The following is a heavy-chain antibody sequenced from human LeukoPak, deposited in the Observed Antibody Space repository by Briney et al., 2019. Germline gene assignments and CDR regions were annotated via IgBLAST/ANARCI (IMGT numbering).Heavy chain of an antibody. CDR2: INPNSGDT. D-gene: IGHD3-10*01. V-gene: IGHV1-2*02. J-gene: IGHJ4*02. Sequence: ASVKVSCKTSGYTFTGYYMHWVRQAPGQGLEWMGWINPNSGDTNYAQKFQGRVTMTRDTSTSTAYMDLSRLRSDDTAVYYCAPSGDQYYFDHWGQGTLVTVSS. CDR3: APSGDQYYFDH. CDR1: GYTFTGYY.